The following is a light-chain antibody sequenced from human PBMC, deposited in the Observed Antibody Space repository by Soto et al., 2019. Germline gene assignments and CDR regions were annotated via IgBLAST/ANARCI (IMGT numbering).Light chain of an antibody. CDR2: DAS. J-gene: IGKJ5*01. CDR3: QQYDNLPIT. V-gene: IGKV1-33*01. CDR1: QSISSY. Sequence: DIQMTQSPSSLSASVGDRVTITCRASQSISSYLNWCQQKPGKAPKLLIYDASNLETGVPSRFSGSGSGTDFTFTISSLQPEDIATYYCQQYDNLPITFGQGTRLEIK.